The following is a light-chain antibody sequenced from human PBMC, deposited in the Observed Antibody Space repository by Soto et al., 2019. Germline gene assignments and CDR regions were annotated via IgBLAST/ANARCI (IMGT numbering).Light chain of an antibody. CDR3: QQRSTWPLT. CDR1: QSIGIY. CDR2: EAS. J-gene: IGKJ4*01. V-gene: IGKV3-11*01. Sequence: EIVLTQSPATLSLSPGDRATLSCRASQSIGIYVAWYQQTPGQSPRLLIYEASNRATGVPAKFSGTGSGTDFTLTSSSLESEDSGIYYCQQRSTWPLTFGGGTRVEI.